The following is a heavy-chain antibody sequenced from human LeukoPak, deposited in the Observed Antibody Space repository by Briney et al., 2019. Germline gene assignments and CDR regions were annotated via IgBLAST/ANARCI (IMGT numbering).Heavy chain of an antibody. CDR1: GGSISSYY. CDR2: IYTSGST. V-gene: IGHV4-4*07. Sequence: SETLSLTCTVSGGSISSYYWSWIRQPAGKGLEWIGRIYTSGSTNYNPSLKSRVTMSVDTSKNQFSLKLSSVTAADTAVYYCARGTSGYCSGGSCYSGYYYYYMDVWGKGTTVTISS. CDR3: ARGTSGYCSGGSCYSGYYYYYMDV. J-gene: IGHJ6*03. D-gene: IGHD2-15*01.